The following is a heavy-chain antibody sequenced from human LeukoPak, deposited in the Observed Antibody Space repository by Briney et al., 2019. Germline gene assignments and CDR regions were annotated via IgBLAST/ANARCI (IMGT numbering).Heavy chain of an antibody. CDR3: TRVYGGAVAG. Sequence: PGGSLRLSCTASGFTFGDYAMSWVRQAPGKGLEWVGFIRSKAYGGTTEYAASVKGRFTISRDDSKSIAYLQMNSLKTEDTAVYYCTRVYGGAVAGWGQGALVTVSS. CDR1: GFTFGDYA. CDR2: IRSKAYGGTT. V-gene: IGHV3-49*04. J-gene: IGHJ4*02. D-gene: IGHD3-16*01.